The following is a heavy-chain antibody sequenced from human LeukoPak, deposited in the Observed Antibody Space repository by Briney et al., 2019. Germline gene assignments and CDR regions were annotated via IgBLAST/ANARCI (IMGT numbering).Heavy chain of an antibody. CDR2: ISSNGGST. CDR3: ARVSRAQGGMDV. CDR1: GFTFSNYA. V-gene: IGHV3-64*01. Sequence: GGSLRLSCTASGFTFSNYALHWVRQAPGKGLEYVSAISSNGGSTYYTSSVKGRFTISRDNSENTLHLQMGSLRPEDMAVYYCARVSRAQGGMDVWGQGTTVTVSS. J-gene: IGHJ6*02.